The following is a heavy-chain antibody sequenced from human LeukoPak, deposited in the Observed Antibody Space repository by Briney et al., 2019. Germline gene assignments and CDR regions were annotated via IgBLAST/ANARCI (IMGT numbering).Heavy chain of an antibody. V-gene: IGHV1-69*05. J-gene: IGHJ4*02. Sequence: GASVKVSCKASGGTFSSYAISWVRQAPGQGLEWMGGIIPIFGTTNYAQKFQGRVTITTDESTSTAYMELNSLISEDTAVYDCARGRLDCSGGSCYCGFDYWGQGTLVTVSS. CDR1: GGTFSSYA. CDR3: ARGRLDCSGGSCYCGFDY. CDR2: IIPIFGTT. D-gene: IGHD2-15*01.